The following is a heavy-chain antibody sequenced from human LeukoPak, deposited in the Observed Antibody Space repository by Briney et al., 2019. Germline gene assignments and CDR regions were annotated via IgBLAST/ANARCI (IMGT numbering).Heavy chain of an antibody. J-gene: IGHJ4*02. CDR3: AKGDILTGYYSPFDY. Sequence: GGSLRLSCAASGFTFSSYAMSWVRQAPGEGLEWFSAFSGSGDTTYYADSVKGRFTISRDNSKNTLYLQMNSLRAEDTAVYYCAKGDILTGYYSPFDYWGQGTLVTVSS. CDR1: GFTFSSYA. V-gene: IGHV3-23*01. D-gene: IGHD3-9*01. CDR2: FSGSGDTT.